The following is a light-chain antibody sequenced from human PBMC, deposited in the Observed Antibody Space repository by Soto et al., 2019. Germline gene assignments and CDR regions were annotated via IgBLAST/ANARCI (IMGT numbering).Light chain of an antibody. CDR3: QQAYTTPPLV. J-gene: IGKJ4*01. Sequence: DIQMTQSPSSLSASVGDRVTITCRASQSISSYLNWYQQKPGKAPKLLIHAACTLQSGVPSRFSGSGSGTDFTLTISSLQPEDFATYYCQQAYTTPPLVFGGGTKVEI. CDR2: AAC. CDR1: QSISSY. V-gene: IGKV1-39*01.